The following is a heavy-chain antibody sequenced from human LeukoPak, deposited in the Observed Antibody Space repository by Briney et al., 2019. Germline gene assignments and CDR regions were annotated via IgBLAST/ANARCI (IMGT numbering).Heavy chain of an antibody. CDR1: GGSFSGYY. CDR2: INHSGST. Sequence: SETLSLTCAVYGGSFSGYYWSWIRQPPGKGLEWIGEINHSGSTNYSPSLKSRVTISVDTSKNQFSLKLSSVTAADTAVYYCARDTPPPYYDFWSGYRHPLDYWGQGTLVTVSS. J-gene: IGHJ4*02. CDR3: ARDTPPPYYDFWSGYRHPLDY. D-gene: IGHD3-3*01. V-gene: IGHV4-34*01.